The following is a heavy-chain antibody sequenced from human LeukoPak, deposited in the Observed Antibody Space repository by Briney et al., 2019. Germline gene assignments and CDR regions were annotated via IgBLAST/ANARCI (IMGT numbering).Heavy chain of an antibody. J-gene: IGHJ4*02. CDR3: ARGEAGSFRYSSGWPGAY. CDR2: INTDGSST. Sequence: PGGSLRLSCAASGFTFSTYWMHWVRQAPGKGLVWVSHINTDGSSTTYADSVKGRFTISRDNAKNSLYLQMNSLRAEDTAVYYCARGEAGSFRYSSGWPGAYWGQGTLVTVSS. D-gene: IGHD6-19*01. V-gene: IGHV3-74*01. CDR1: GFTFSTYW.